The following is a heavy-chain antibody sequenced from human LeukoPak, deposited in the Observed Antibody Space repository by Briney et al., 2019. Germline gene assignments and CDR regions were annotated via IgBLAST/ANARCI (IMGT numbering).Heavy chain of an antibody. CDR1: GGTFSSYA. CDR2: IISIFGTA. Sequence: ASVKVSCKASGGTFSSYAISWVRQAPGQGLEWMGGIISIFGTANYAQKFQGRVTITTDESTSTAYMELSSLRSEDTAVYYCARVVSVLLWFGELLDDAFDIWGQGTMVTVSS. D-gene: IGHD3-10*01. J-gene: IGHJ3*02. V-gene: IGHV1-69*05. CDR3: ARVVSVLLWFGELLDDAFDI.